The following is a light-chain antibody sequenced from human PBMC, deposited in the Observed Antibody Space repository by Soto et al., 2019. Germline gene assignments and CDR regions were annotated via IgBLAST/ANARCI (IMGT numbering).Light chain of an antibody. CDR3: LVSYSGVMV. V-gene: IGLV7-46*01. CDR1: TGTVTSAHG. J-gene: IGLJ3*02. Sequence: QAVVTQEPSLSVSPGATVTLTCGSSTGTVTSAHGPYWFQQKPGQALRTLIYGTTNKEPWTPDRFSGSLLGGKAALTRSGAKFDDEAEYYCLVSYSGVMVFGGGTKVTVL. CDR2: GTT.